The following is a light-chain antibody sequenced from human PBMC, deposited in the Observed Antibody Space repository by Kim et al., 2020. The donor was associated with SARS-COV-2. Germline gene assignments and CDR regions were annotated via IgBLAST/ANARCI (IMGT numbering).Light chain of an antibody. CDR3: SSYAGSNNRV. J-gene: IGLJ3*02. V-gene: IGLV2-8*01. CDR2: EVS. CDR1: SSDVGGYNY. Sequence: GQSVTISCTGTSSDVGGYNYVSWYQQHPGKAPKLTIYEVSNRPSGVPDRFSGSKSGNTASLTVSGLQAEDEADYYCSSYAGSNNRVFGGGTQLTVL.